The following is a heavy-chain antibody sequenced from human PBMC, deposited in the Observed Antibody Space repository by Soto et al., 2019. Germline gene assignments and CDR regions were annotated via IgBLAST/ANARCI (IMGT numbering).Heavy chain of an antibody. CDR1: GFGFGGYA. J-gene: IGHJ3*02. D-gene: IGHD2-15*01. Sequence: HPGGSLGLSCVASGFGFGGYAMHWVRQGPGKGLEWVSGMSWNSGNIGYADSVKGRFTTSRDNAKNSLYLQMNSLSAEDTALYYCAKDIGGEMHAFDIWGQGTMVTVSS. V-gene: IGHV3-9*01. CDR2: MSWNSGNI. CDR3: AKDIGGEMHAFDI.